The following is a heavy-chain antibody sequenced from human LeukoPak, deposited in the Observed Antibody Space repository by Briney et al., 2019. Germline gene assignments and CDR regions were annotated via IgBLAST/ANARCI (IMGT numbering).Heavy chain of an antibody. CDR3: ARDMRGSCSGGTCYTGIFDY. J-gene: IGHJ4*02. CDR1: GFALSHYS. CDR2: ITPSSTTI. Sequence: GGSLRLSCAASGFALSHYSMNWVRQAPGKGLEWVSYITPSSTTIYYADSAKGRFTISRDNAKNSLYLQMNSLRDEDTAVYFCARDMRGSCSGGTCYTGIFDYWGQGTLVTVSS. D-gene: IGHD2-15*01. V-gene: IGHV3-48*02.